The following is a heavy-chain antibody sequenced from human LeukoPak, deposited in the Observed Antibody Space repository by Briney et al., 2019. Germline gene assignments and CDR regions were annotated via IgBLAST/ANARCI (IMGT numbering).Heavy chain of an antibody. Sequence: SETLSLTCTVSGGSISSSSYYWGWIRQPPGKGLEWIGSIYYSGSTYYNPSLKSRVTISVDTSKNQFSLKLSSVTAADTAVYYCARVDQSQQLYDYWGQGTLVTVSS. D-gene: IGHD2-2*02. CDR3: ARVDQSQQLYDY. CDR2: IYYSGST. CDR1: GGSISSSSYY. J-gene: IGHJ4*02. V-gene: IGHV4-39*07.